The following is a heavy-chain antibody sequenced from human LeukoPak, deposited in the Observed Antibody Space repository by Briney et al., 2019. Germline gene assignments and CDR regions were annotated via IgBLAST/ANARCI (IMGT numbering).Heavy chain of an antibody. CDR3: ASYKTYYDSSGNPFDY. CDR2: IYHNGNT. CDR1: GSSINSVYS. Sequence: SSETLSLTCTVFGSSINSVYSWGWIRQPPGKALEWIGSIYHNGNTYYNSSLKSRVTISVHTSENQFSLKLSSVTAADTAVYYCASYKTYYDSSGNPFDYWGQGTLVTVSS. V-gene: IGHV4-38-2*02. D-gene: IGHD3-22*01. J-gene: IGHJ4*02.